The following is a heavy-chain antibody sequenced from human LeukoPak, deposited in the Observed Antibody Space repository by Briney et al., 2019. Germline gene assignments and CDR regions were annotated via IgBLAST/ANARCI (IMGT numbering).Heavy chain of an antibody. CDR1: GYTFTGYY. D-gene: IGHD6-19*01. J-gene: IGHJ3*02. Sequence: ASVKVSCKASGYTFTGYYMHWVRQAPGRGLAWMGWINPNSGGTNYAQKFQGRVTMTRDTSISTAYMELSRLRSDDTAVYYCARSDSSGWYINVDIWGQGTMVTVSS. V-gene: IGHV1-2*02. CDR3: ARSDSSGWYINVDI. CDR2: INPNSGGT.